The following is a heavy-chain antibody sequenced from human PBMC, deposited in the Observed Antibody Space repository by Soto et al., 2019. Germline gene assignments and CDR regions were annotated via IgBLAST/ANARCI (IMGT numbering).Heavy chain of an antibody. CDR1: GYTFTSYG. D-gene: IGHD5-18*01. J-gene: IGHJ6*02. V-gene: IGHV1-69*05. CDR3: ARGPYSYGKTYYYYGMDV. CDR2: ISPIFGKT. Sequence: SVKVSCKASGYTFTSYGISWVRQAPGQGLEWMGGISPIFGKTNYAQKFQGRVTITTDESTSTAYMELRSLRSEDTAVYYCARGPYSYGKTYYYYGMDVWGQGTTVTVSS.